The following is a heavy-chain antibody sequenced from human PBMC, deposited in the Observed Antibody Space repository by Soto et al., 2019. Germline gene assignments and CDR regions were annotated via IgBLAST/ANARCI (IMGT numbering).Heavy chain of an antibody. J-gene: IGHJ4*02. D-gene: IGHD3-22*01. V-gene: IGHV3-33*08. CDR2: IWYDGSNK. Sequence: GGSLRLSCAASGFTFSSYGMHWVRQAPGKGLEWVAVIWYDGSNKYYADSVKVRFTISRDNSKNTLYLQMNSLRAEDTAVYYCARDTYYYDSSGYYDYWGQGTLVIVSS. CDR3: ARDTYYYDSSGYYDY. CDR1: GFTFSSYG.